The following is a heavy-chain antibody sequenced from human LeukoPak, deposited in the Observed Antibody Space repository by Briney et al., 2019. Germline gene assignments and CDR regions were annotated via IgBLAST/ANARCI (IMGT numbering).Heavy chain of an antibody. D-gene: IGHD2-21*01. J-gene: IGHJ4*02. Sequence: PSETLSLTCVVSDYPISSGYFWGWIRQAPGKGLEWIATISHSGSTYFNPSLKSRTLVSIDTSKNKFSLTLTSVTAADTAVYYCARDHCAGAYCYFLDYWGQGTLVTVSS. CDR2: ISHSGST. V-gene: IGHV4-38-2*02. CDR3: ARDHCAGAYCYFLDY. CDR1: DYPISSGYF.